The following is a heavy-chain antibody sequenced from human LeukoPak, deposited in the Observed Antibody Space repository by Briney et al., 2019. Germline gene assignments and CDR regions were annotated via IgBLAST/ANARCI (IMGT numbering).Heavy chain of an antibody. D-gene: IGHD3-3*01. Sequence: SETLSLTCTVSGGSISSYYWSWIRQAPGKGLEWIGYIYYRGRTNYNPSLKSRVTISLDTSKNQFSLKLSSVTAADTAVYYCASRLRTFPYYFDYWGQGTLVTVSS. J-gene: IGHJ4*02. CDR1: GGSISSYY. CDR2: IYYRGRT. V-gene: IGHV4-59*01. CDR3: ASRLRTFPYYFDY.